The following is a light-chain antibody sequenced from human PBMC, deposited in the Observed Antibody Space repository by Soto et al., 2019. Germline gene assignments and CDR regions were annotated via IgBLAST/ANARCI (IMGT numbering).Light chain of an antibody. CDR3: QQFNSYPPGT. CDR2: AAS. Sequence: DIQLTQSPSFLSASVGDRVTITCRASQGISSYLAWYQQKPGKAPRLLIYAASTLQSGVPSRFSGSGSGTEFTLTISSLQPEDFATYYCQQFNSYPPGTFGPGTKVDIK. V-gene: IGKV1-9*01. J-gene: IGKJ3*01. CDR1: QGISSY.